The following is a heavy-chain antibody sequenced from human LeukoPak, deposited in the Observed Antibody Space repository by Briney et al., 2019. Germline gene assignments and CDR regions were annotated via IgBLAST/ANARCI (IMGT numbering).Heavy chain of an antibody. J-gene: IGHJ4*02. CDR1: GFTFSNAW. V-gene: IGHV3-23*01. CDR3: AKAEQWLVGNFFDY. CDR2: ISGSGGST. Sequence: GGSLRLSCAASGFTFSNAWMSWVRQAPGKGLEWVSAISGSGGSTYYADSVKGRFTISRDNSKNTLYLQMNSLRAEDTAVYYCAKAEQWLVGNFFDYWGQGTLVTVSS. D-gene: IGHD6-19*01.